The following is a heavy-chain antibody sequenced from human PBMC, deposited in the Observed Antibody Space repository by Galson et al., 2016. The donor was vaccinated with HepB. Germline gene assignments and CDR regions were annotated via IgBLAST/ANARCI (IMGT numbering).Heavy chain of an antibody. CDR3: ARDDYRVFGH. V-gene: IGHV3-23*01. D-gene: IGHD4-11*01. Sequence: SLRLTCAASGFIFSNYAMSWVRQAPGKGLEWVSTITGRGDSAYYADSVKGRFTISRDNAKNSMYLQMNSLRVEDTAVYYCARDDYRVFGHWGQGPLVTVSS. CDR2: ITGRGDSA. J-gene: IGHJ4*02. CDR1: GFIFSNYA.